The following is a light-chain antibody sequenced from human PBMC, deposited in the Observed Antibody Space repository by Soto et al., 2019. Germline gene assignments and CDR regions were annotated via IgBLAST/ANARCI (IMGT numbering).Light chain of an antibody. J-gene: IGLJ3*02. CDR2: ANS. CDR1: SSNIGADYD. CDR3: QSYDSSLSAGV. V-gene: IGLV1-40*01. Sequence: QSVLTQPPSVSGAPGQRVAISCTGSSSNIGADYDAHWYQQLPGRAPKLLIFANSNRPSGIPDRFSGSKSGTSASLAITGLQAEDEADYYCQSYDSSLSAGVFGAGTKLTVL.